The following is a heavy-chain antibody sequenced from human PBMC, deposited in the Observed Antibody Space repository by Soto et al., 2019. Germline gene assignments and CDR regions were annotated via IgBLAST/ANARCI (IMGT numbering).Heavy chain of an antibody. CDR1: GYTFSRYY. Sequence: QVQLVQSGAEVKKPGASVEVSCKASGYTFSRYYLHWLRQAPGQGLEWMGLINPSRGTTTYAQKFRGRFTMSSDTSTSTVYMDLSSLTSEDTAVYYCERDLNHIADRPYMLGSDWFDAWGQGTLVAVSS. CDR3: ERDLNHIADRPYMLGSDWFDA. CDR2: INPSRGTT. J-gene: IGHJ5*02. V-gene: IGHV1-46*01. D-gene: IGHD6-6*01.